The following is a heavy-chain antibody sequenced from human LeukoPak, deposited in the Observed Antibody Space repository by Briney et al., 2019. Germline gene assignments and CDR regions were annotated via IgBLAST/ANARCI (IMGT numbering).Heavy chain of an antibody. Sequence: SETLSLTCAVYGGSFSGYYWSWIRQPPGKGLEWIGEINHSGSTNYNPSLKSRVTISVDTSKNQFSLKLSSVTAADTAVYYCARGRYSSSWYFHQGRRADAFDIWGQGTMVTVSS. D-gene: IGHD6-13*01. CDR3: ARGRYSSSWYFHQGRRADAFDI. CDR1: GGSFSGYY. V-gene: IGHV4-34*01. CDR2: INHSGST. J-gene: IGHJ3*02.